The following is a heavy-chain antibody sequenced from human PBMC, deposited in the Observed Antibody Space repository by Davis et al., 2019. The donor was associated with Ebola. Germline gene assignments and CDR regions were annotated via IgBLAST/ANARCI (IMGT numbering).Heavy chain of an antibody. J-gene: IGHJ4*02. CDR1: GYTFTSYA. V-gene: IGHV1-3*01. CDR3: ARAQFPTTSDH. CDR2: INAGNGNT. Sequence: ASVKVSCKASGYTFTSYAMHWVRQAPGQRLEWMGWINAGNGNTKYSQNFQGRVTLSRDTSASIVYMELSSLRSDDTAVYYCARAQFPTTSDHWGQGTLVTVSS. D-gene: IGHD1-1*01.